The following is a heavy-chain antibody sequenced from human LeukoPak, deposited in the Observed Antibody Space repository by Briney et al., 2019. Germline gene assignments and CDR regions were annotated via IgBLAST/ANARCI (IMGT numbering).Heavy chain of an antibody. J-gene: IGHJ4*02. V-gene: IGHV3-11*01. CDR3: ARGGSYGI. CDR1: GFTFSDDY. CDR2: ISSDGDST. D-gene: IGHD1-26*01. Sequence: PGGSLRLSCAASGFTFSDDYMSWIRQAPGKGLEWPSYISSDGDSTYYADSVEGRFTISRDNARNSLYLQMNSLRVEDTAVYYCARGGSYGIWGQGTLVTVSS.